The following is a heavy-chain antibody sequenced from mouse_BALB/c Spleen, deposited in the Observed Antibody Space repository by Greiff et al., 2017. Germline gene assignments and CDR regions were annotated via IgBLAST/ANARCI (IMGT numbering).Heavy chain of an antibody. Sequence: EVKLVESGGGLVKPGGSLKLSCAASGFTFSSYAMSWVRQSPEKRLEWVAEISSGGSYTYYPDTVTGRFTISRDNAKNTLYLEMSSLRSEDTAMYYCAREDYGSDWFAYWGQGTLVTVSA. J-gene: IGHJ3*01. CDR3: AREDYGSDWFAY. D-gene: IGHD1-1*01. V-gene: IGHV5-9-4*01. CDR1: GFTFSSYA. CDR2: ISSGGSYT.